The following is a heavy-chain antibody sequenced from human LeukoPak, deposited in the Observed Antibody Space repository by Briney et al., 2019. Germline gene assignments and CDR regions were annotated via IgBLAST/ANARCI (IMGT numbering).Heavy chain of an antibody. J-gene: IGHJ4*02. Sequence: SETLSLTCSVSGASISTTNYYWGWLRQPPGQGLEWVGSMYYTGSTYNGPSLERPATVSVDTSKNHIYLRLSSVTAADTAVYYCARHWGRNAGYSFDDWGRGTLVTVFS. CDR1: GASISTTNYY. CDR2: MYYTGST. D-gene: IGHD3-16*01. V-gene: IGHV4-39*01. CDR3: ARHWGRNAGYSFDD.